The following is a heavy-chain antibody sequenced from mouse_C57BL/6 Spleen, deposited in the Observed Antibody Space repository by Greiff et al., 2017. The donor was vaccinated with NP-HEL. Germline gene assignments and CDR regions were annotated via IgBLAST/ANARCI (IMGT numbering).Heavy chain of an antibody. D-gene: IGHD2-4*01. CDR1: GYTFTSYG. CDR3: ARSRDYDGRYYFDY. Sequence: VQLQQSGAELARPGASVKLSCKASGYTFTSYGISWVKQRTGQGLEWIGEIYPRSGNTYYNEKFKGKATLTADKSSSTAYMELRSLTSEDSAVYFCARSRDYDGRYYFDYWGQGTTLTVSS. J-gene: IGHJ2*01. V-gene: IGHV1-81*01. CDR2: IYPRSGNT.